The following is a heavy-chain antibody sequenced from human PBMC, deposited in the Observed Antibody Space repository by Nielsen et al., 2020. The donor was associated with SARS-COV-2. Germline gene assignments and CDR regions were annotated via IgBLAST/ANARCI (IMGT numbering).Heavy chain of an antibody. CDR1: GFTFSTFG. D-gene: IGHD1-14*01. CDR2: ISHDGSKK. CDR3: AKGDHSPGDY. Sequence: GESLKISCAASGFTFSTFGMHWVRQAQGKGLEWVAPISHDGSKKYYADSVRGRFTVSRDNSKNTLYLQMNSLRPEDTAVYYCAKGDHSPGDYWGQGILVTVSS. J-gene: IGHJ4*02. V-gene: IGHV3-30*18.